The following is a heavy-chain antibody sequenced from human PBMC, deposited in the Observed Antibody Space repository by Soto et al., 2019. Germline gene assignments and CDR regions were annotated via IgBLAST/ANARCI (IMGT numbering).Heavy chain of an antibody. CDR1: GFIFSTTD. Sequence: PGGSLRLSCEASGFIFSTTDMSWVRQAPGKGLEWVSTIYGDGRTTYYADSVRGRFSISRDNSKNMVYLQMDSLRVDDTAIYYCVKNSGWFDSWGQGPMVTVSS. D-gene: IGHD3-10*01. CDR3: VKNSGWFDS. CDR2: IYGDGRTT. J-gene: IGHJ5*01. V-gene: IGHV3-23*01.